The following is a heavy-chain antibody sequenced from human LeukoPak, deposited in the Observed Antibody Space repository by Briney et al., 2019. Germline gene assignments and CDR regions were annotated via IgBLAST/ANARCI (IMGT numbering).Heavy chain of an antibody. CDR2: IRGSGGST. V-gene: IGHV3-23*01. J-gene: IGHJ4*02. CDR1: GFTFRSYG. D-gene: IGHD1-26*01. CDR3: AKLYSGSYGGGRDFDY. Sequence: GGSLRLSCAASGFTFRSYGMSWVRQAPGKGLGWVSAIRGSGGSTYYADSVKGRFTISRDNSKNTLYLQMNSLRAEDTAVYYCAKLYSGSYGGGRDFDYWGQGTLVTVSS.